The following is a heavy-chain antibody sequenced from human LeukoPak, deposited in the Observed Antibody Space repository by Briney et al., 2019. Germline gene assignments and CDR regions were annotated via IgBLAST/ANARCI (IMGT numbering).Heavy chain of an antibody. V-gene: IGHV4-30-4*08. CDR1: GGSITSGDYF. Sequence: PSETLSLTCTVSGGSITSGDYFWTWIRQPPGKGLEWIGYIYYSGSTYYNPSLKIRVTISVDTSKNQFSLKLSSVTAADTAVYYCAREYVGYYFDYWGQGTLVTVSS. D-gene: IGHD3-22*01. CDR3: AREYVGYYFDY. J-gene: IGHJ4*02. CDR2: IYYSGST.